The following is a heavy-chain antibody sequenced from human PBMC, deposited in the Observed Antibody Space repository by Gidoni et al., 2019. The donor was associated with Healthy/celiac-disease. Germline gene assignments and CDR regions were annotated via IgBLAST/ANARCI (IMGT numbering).Heavy chain of an antibody. J-gene: IGHJ4*02. CDR2: ISPGYSDT. CDR3: ARVMVVVAEGTFDY. CDR1: GYSFTSYW. D-gene: IGHD2-15*01. V-gene: IGHV5-51*01. Sequence: EVQLVQSGAEVKKPGESMKISWKGSGYSFTSYWLGWVRKMPGKGLEWMGIISPGYSDTRYSPSFQGQVTISADKSISTAYLQWSSLKASDTAMYYCARVMVVVAEGTFDYLGQGTLVTVSS.